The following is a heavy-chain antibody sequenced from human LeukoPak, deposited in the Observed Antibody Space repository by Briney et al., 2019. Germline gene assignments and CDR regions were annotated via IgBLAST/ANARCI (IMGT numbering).Heavy chain of an antibody. CDR1: GFTFSSYS. V-gene: IGHV3-48*04. D-gene: IGHD1-7*01. CDR3: ARMNYVSTGWGAPFDD. CDR2: ISPSSTRI. J-gene: IGHJ4*02. Sequence: PGGSLRLSCAASGFTFSSYSMNWVRQAPGKGLEGVSYISPSSTRIDYAASVRGVFTISRDNAKSSLFLQVNSLRAEDTAVYYCARMNYVSTGWGAPFDDSGQGTLVTASS.